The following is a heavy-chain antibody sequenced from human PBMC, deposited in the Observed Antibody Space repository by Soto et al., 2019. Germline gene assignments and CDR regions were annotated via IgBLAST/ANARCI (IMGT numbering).Heavy chain of an antibody. V-gene: IGHV4-31*03. J-gene: IGHJ4*02. Sequence: SETLSLTCTVSGGSISSGGYYWSWIRQHPGKGLEWIGYIYYSGSTYYNPSLKSRVTISVDTSKNQFSLKLSSVTAADTAVYYCGRSKARPRILLDYWGQGTLVTVSS. D-gene: IGHD6-6*01. CDR1: GGSISSGGYY. CDR2: IYYSGST. CDR3: GRSKARPRILLDY.